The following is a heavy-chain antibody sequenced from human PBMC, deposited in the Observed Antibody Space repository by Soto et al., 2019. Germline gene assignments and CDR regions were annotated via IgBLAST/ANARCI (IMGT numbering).Heavy chain of an antibody. V-gene: IGHV3-33*01. CDR1: GFTFSSYG. Sequence: QAQLVESGGGVVQPGRSLRLSCAASGFTFSSYGMHWVRQAPGKGLEWVAVIWYDGSKKYYADSVKGRFTISRDNSKNTLYLQMNSLRAEDTAVYYCARDTRPYYYYYGMDVWGQGTTVTVSS. CDR2: IWYDGSKK. CDR3: ARDTRPYYYYYGMDV. J-gene: IGHJ6*02.